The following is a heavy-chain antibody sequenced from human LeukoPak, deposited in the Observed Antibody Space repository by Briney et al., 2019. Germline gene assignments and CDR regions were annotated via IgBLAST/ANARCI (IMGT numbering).Heavy chain of an antibody. CDR1: GYSISSGYY. CDR2: IYHSGSS. J-gene: IGHJ4*02. CDR3: ARDGQDYGDYQDSFDY. D-gene: IGHD4-17*01. Sequence: PSETLSLTCTVSGYSISSGYYWGWIRQPPGKGLEWIGSIYHSGSSHYNPSLKSRVTISVDTSKNQFSLKLSSVTAADTAVYYCARDGQDYGDYQDSFDYWGQGTLVTVSS. V-gene: IGHV4-38-2*02.